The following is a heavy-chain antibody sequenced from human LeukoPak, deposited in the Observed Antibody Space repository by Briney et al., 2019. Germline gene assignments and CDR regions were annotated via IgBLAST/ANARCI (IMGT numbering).Heavy chain of an antibody. CDR2: ISAYNGNT. V-gene: IGHV1-18*01. CDR3: ARDRPYSSGWYGMNWFDP. J-gene: IGHJ5*02. CDR1: GYSFTSYG. Sequence: GESLKISCKGSGYSFTSYGISWVRPAPGQGLEWMGWISAYNGNTNYAQKLQGRVTMTTDTSTSTAYMELRSLRSDDTAMYYCARDRPYSSGWYGMNWFDPWGQGTLVTVSS. D-gene: IGHD6-19*01.